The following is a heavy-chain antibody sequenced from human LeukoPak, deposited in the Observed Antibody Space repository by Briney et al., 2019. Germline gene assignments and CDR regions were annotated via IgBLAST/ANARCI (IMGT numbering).Heavy chain of an antibody. CDR3: ARGDDFWGDRDAFDI. CDR2: INTDGRYK. J-gene: IGHJ3*02. V-gene: IGHV3-21*01. D-gene: IGHD3-3*01. Sequence: PGGSLRLSCAASGDTFTSYSMHWVRQTPGEGLEWVSSINTDGRYKLYADSVKGRFTISRDDANNTLYLQMNSLRVEDTALYYCARGDDFWGDRDAFDIWGQGTMVTVSS. CDR1: GDTFTSYS.